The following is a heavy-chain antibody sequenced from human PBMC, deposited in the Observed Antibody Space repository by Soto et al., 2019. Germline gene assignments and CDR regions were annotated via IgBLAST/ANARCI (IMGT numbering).Heavy chain of an antibody. V-gene: IGHV3-33*01. Sequence: QGQVVESGGGVVQPGRSLRLSCAASGFTFSSFGMHWVRQAPGKGLEWVSLIWYDGSKKSYGDSVKGRFTISRHNSRNTVYLQMNSLRADDTAVYYCARDASYYSLWSGYYPSRNGMDVWGQGTTVTVSS. CDR1: GFTFSSFG. D-gene: IGHD3-3*01. J-gene: IGHJ6*02. CDR2: IWYDGSKK. CDR3: ARDASYYSLWSGYYPSRNGMDV.